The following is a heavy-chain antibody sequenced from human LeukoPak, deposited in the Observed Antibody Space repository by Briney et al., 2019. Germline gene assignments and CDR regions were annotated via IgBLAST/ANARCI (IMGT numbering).Heavy chain of an antibody. D-gene: IGHD4-17*01. CDR3: ATPTSTGGLC. CDR2: IYHSGST. CDR1: GYSISSGYY. J-gene: IGHJ4*02. V-gene: IGHV4-38-2*01. Sequence: ASETLSLTCAVSGYSISSGYYWGWIRQPPGKGLGWIGSIYHSGSTYYNPSLKSRVTISVDTSKNQFSLKLSSVTAADTAVYYCATPTSTGGLCWGQGTLVTVSS.